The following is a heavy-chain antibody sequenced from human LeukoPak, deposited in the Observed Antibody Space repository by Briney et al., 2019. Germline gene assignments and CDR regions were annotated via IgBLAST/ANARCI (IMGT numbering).Heavy chain of an antibody. CDR2: ISNSGGGT. CDR1: RFTFSDYW. J-gene: IGHJ4*02. V-gene: IGHV3-23*01. Sequence: GGSLRLSCAASRFTFSDYWMNWVRQAPGKGLEWVSAISNSGGGTYYADSVKGRFTISRDNSKNTLYLQMNSLRAEDTAVYYCARETGSNPFDFWGQGTLVTVSS. D-gene: IGHD1-14*01. CDR3: ARETGSNPFDF.